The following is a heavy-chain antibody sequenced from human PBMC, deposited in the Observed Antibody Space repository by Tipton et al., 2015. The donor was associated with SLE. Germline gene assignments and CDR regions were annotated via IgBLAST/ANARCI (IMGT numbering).Heavy chain of an antibody. D-gene: IGHD3-3*01. CDR3: ASDRMTILGLVIGPPDAFDL. Sequence: SLRLSCVASGFAFSDYYMSWIRQAPGKGLEWVSYTSPGGSTTYNADSVKGRISISRDNVKNSLYLETDRLRVDDTAVYYCASDRMTILGLVIGPPDAFDLWGQGTMVTVSS. V-gene: IGHV3-11*01. CDR2: TSPGGSTT. J-gene: IGHJ3*01. CDR1: GFAFSDYY.